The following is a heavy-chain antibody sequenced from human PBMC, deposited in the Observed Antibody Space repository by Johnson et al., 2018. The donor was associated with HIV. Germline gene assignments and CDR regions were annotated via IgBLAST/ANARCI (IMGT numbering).Heavy chain of an antibody. CDR2: IKSKTDGGTT. CDR1: GFTFSNAW. V-gene: IGHV3-15*01. J-gene: IGHJ3*02. D-gene: IGHD6-13*01. Sequence: VHLVESGGGLVKPGGSLRLPCAASGFTFSNAWMTWVRQAPGKGLEWVGRIKSKTDGGTTDYAAPVKGRFTIYRDGSKNTLYLQMNSLKTEDTAVYYFAKGYSSSWYVAFDIWGQGTMVTVSS. CDR3: AKGYSSSWYVAFDI.